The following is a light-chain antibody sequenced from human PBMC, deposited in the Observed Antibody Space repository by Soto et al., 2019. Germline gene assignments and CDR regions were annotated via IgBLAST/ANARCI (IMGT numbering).Light chain of an antibody. V-gene: IGKV3D-15*01. CDR1: QTVNNN. CDR3: QQYNTWPPIT. CDR2: GAS. J-gene: IGKJ5*01. Sequence: VMTQAPATLSVSPGEGATLSCRASQTVNNNVAWYQLKDGQVPRLLIYGASTRATGIPARFSGSGSGTDFTLSISSLQSEDFAVYYCQQYNTWPPITFGQGTRLEIK.